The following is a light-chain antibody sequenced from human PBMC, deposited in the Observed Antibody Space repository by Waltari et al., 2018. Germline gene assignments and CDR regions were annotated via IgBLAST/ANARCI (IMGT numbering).Light chain of an antibody. V-gene: IGKV2-28*01. CDR3: MQALQTPRT. Sequence: EIVMTQSPLSLPVTPGEPASISCRSSQSLQHSNGYHYLDWFLQKPGQSPQLLIYLGSNRASGVPDRFSGSGSGTDFTLRISRVEAEDVGVYYCMQALQTPRTFGPGTKLDIK. CDR2: LGS. J-gene: IGKJ3*01. CDR1: QSLQHSNGYHY.